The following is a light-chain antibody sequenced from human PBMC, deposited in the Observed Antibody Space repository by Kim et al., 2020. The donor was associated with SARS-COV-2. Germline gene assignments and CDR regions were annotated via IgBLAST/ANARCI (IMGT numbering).Light chain of an antibody. CDR1: TSNVATTT. CDR3: SSWDGSLNAWV. J-gene: IGLJ3*02. V-gene: IGLV1-44*01. Sequence: ELTQPPSASGTPGQRVSISCSGSTSNVATTTVNWYQQFPGTAPKLLIYLENRRPSGVPDRFSGSRSGTTASLAISDLRSEDEADYHCSSWDGSLNAWV. CDR2: LEN.